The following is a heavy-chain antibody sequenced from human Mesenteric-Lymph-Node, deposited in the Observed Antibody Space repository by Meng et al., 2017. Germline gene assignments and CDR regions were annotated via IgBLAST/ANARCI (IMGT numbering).Heavy chain of an antibody. CDR2: INSDGSDL. D-gene: IGHD1-1*01. J-gene: IGHJ1*01. CDR1: GFTLSDHW. V-gene: IGHV3-74*01. CDR3: TNDRLKH. Sequence: GESLKISCSASGFTLSDHWMHWVRQAPGKGLVWVSRINSDGSDLTYADSVKGRFTISRDNAKNTVYLQMNSLRAEDSAFYYCTNDRLKHWGQGALVTVSS.